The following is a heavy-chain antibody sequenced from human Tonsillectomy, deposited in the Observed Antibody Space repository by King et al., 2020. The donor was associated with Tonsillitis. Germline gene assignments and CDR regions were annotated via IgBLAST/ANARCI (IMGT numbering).Heavy chain of an antibody. CDR2: ISYDGSNK. J-gene: IGHJ4*02. D-gene: IGHD3-10*01. CDR1: GFTFSSYG. CDR3: ANSRPEPPRLLWFGGNY. V-gene: IGHV3-30*18. Sequence: VQLVESGGGVVQPGRSLRLSCAASGFTFSSYGMHWVRQAPGKGLEWVAVISYDGSNKYYADSVKGRFTISRDNSKNTLYLQMNSLRAEDTAVYYCANSRPEPPRLLWFGGNYWRQGTLVTVSS.